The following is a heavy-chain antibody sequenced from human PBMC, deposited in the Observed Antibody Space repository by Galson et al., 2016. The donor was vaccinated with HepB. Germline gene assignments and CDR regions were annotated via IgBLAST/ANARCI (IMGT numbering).Heavy chain of an antibody. CDR3: SGSPPDYYGAAFDY. CDR1: GFTVSGNQ. V-gene: IGHV3-53*01. D-gene: IGHD3-10*01. Sequence: SLRLSCAASGFTVSGNQMSWVRQAPGKGLEWVSVVYSGGNTYYADSVKARFTISRDNPRNTLYLQMNSLSSEDTAVYYFSGSPPDYYGAAFDYWSQGTLVTVSS. J-gene: IGHJ4*02. CDR2: VYSGGNT.